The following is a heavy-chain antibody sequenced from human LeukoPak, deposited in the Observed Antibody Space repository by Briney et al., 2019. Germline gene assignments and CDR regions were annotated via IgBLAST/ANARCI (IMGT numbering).Heavy chain of an antibody. CDR3: AKESGKFDY. J-gene: IGHJ4*02. Sequence: GGSLRLSCAASGFTFSSYAMSWVRQSPGKGLEWVSLISGDGVSTFYADSVKGRFSISRDNSKNSLYLEMNSLRTEDAAMYYCAKESGKFDYWGQGTLVAVSS. CDR2: ISGDGVST. CDR1: GFTFSSYA. V-gene: IGHV3-43*02.